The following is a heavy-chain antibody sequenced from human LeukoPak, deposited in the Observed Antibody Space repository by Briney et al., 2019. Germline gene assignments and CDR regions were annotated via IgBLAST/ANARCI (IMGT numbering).Heavy chain of an antibody. V-gene: IGHV3-30*02. CDR3: ARGAAVALEL. CDR2: IRFDGTTE. D-gene: IGHD6-19*01. Sequence: GGSLRLSCGASGFTLTDYNMHWVRQAPGKGLEYVAFIRFDGTTEYYTDSVKGRFTMSRDKSKSTLYLQMNSLRGEDTAVYYCARGAAVALELWGQGTLVTVSS. J-gene: IGHJ4*02. CDR1: GFTLTDYN.